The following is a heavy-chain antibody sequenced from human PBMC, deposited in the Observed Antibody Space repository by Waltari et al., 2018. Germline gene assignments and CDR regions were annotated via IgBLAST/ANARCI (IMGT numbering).Heavy chain of an antibody. CDR2: ISWNSGSR. J-gene: IGHJ3*02. V-gene: IGHV3-9*01. CDR1: GFTFDDSA. CDR3: AKEPTVTPSDI. Sequence: EVQLVESGGGLVQPGRSLRLSCAASGFTFDDSAMPWVRQAPGKGLEWVSGISWNSGSRGYADSVKGRFTISRDNAKNSLYLQMNSLRAEDTALYYCAKEPTVTPSDIWGQGTMVTVSS. D-gene: IGHD4-17*01.